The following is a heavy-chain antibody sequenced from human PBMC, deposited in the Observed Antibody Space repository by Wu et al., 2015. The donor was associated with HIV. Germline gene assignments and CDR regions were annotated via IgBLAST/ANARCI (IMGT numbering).Heavy chain of an antibody. V-gene: IGHV1-8*02. CDR2: MNPNSGNT. CDR3: ARGKCSSTSCYLDY. D-gene: IGHD2-2*01. Sequence: QVHLLQSGAEVKKSGSSVRVSCKASGATFSNYALSWVRQATGQGLEWMGWMNPNSGNTGYAQKFQGRVTMTRNTSISTAYMELSSLRSEDTAVYYCARGKCSSTSCYLDYWGQGTLVTRLL. CDR1: GATFSNYA. J-gene: IGHJ4*02.